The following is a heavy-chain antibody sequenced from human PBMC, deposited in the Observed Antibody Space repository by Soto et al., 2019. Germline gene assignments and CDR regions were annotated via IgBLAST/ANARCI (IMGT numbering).Heavy chain of an antibody. V-gene: IGHV3-23*01. D-gene: IGHD3-22*01. Sequence: EVQLLESGGGLVQPGGSLRLSCAASGFIFSTYAMSWVRQAPGKGLEWVSAISRSGDETNYADSVKGRFTISRDNSKNTLYLQMNSLRAEDSAVYYCAKDLFYSSQSVRGFDYWGQGTLVTASS. CDR2: ISRSGDET. CDR3: AKDLFYSSQSVRGFDY. J-gene: IGHJ4*02. CDR1: GFIFSTYA.